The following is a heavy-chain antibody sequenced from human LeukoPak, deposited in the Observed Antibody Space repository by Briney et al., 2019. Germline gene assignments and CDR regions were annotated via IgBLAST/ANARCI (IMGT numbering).Heavy chain of an antibody. CDR1: GYTFTSYG. V-gene: IGHV1-18*01. D-gene: IGHD6-13*01. CDR3: AREMSGERGIAPNAFDI. J-gene: IGHJ3*02. Sequence: ASVKVSCKASGYTFTSYGISWVRQAPGQGLEWMGWVSAYNGNTYYAQKVQGRVTMTTDTSTTTAYMELRSLRSDDTAMYYCAREMSGERGIAPNAFDIWGQGTMVTVSS. CDR2: VSAYNGNT.